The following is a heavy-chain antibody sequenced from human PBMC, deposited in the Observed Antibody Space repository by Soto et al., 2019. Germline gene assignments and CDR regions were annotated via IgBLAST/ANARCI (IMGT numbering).Heavy chain of an antibody. CDR3: AKDSVVPWDDSLFWYFDY. V-gene: IGHV3-23*01. Sequence: GGSLRLSCAASGFTFSSYAMSWVRQAPGKGLEWVSAISGSGGSTYYADSVKGRFTISRDNSKNTLYLQMNSLRAEDTAVYYCAKDSVVPWDDSLFWYFDYWGQGTLVTVSS. J-gene: IGHJ4*02. D-gene: IGHD3-22*01. CDR2: ISGSGGST. CDR1: GFTFSSYA.